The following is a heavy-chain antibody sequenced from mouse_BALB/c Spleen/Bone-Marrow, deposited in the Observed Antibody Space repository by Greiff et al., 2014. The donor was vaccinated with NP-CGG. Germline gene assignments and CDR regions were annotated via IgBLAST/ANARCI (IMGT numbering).Heavy chain of an antibody. V-gene: IGHV1S81*02. CDR3: TRSTMITYFDY. Sequence: QVQLKESGAELVKPGASVKLSCKASGYTFTSYYMYWVKQRPGQGLEWIGEINPSNGGTNFNEKFKSKATLTVDKSSSTAYMQLSSLTSEDSAVYYSTRSTMITYFDYWGQGTTLTVSS. J-gene: IGHJ2*01. D-gene: IGHD2-4*01. CDR1: GYTFTSYY. CDR2: INPSNGGT.